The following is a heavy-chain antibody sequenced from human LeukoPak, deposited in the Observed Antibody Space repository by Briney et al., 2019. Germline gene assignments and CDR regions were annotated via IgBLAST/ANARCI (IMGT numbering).Heavy chain of an antibody. V-gene: IGHV3-30*18. Sequence: GGSLRLSCAASGFIFSFYGMHWLRQAPGKGLEWAADILYDGSNKYYAASVKGRFTISRDNSKITLYLQMNSLRAEAMSVYDCAKDRGPFYYDYCMDVWGQGTTVTVSS. CDR1: GFIFSFYG. CDR2: ILYDGSNK. CDR3: AKDRGPFYYDYCMDV. J-gene: IGHJ6*02.